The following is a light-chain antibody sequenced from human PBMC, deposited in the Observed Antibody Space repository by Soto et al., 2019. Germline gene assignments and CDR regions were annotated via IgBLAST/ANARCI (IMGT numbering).Light chain of an antibody. CDR1: QSLLHSNGYNY. CDR3: MQTLQSWT. V-gene: IGKV2-28*01. J-gene: IGKJ1*01. Sequence: DIVMTQSPLSLPVTPGEPASISCRSSQSLLHSNGYNYLDWYLQKPGQSPQLLIYLGSNRASGVPDRFSGSGAGTDFTLKISRVEPEDVGVYYCMQTLQSWTFGQGTNVEIK. CDR2: LGS.